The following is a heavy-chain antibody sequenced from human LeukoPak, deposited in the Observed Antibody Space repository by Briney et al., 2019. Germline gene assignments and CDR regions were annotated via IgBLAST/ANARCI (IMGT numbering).Heavy chain of an antibody. J-gene: IGHJ6*03. D-gene: IGHD3-3*01. CDR1: GGSLSSHY. Sequence: PSETLSLTCTVSGGSLSSHYWSWIRQPPGKGLEWIGYIYCSGSTNYNPSLKSRVTISVDTSKNQFSLKLSSVTAADTAVYYCARGRRYYYFWSGYFPYYYMDVWGKGTTVTVSS. CDR3: ARGRRYYYFWSGYFPYYYMDV. CDR2: IYCSGST. V-gene: IGHV4-59*11.